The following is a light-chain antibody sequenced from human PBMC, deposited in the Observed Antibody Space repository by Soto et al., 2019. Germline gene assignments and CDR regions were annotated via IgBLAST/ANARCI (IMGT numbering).Light chain of an antibody. CDR1: QDISSL. V-gene: IGKV1-12*01. CDR3: QQADTFPFT. CDR2: AAT. J-gene: IGKJ3*01. Sequence: IEMTQSPSSVSASIGDRVRITCRASQDISSLLAWYQHKPGTAPKLLIYAATNVQSGVPSRFSGSESGTEFTLTISSLRPEDFATYYCQQADTFPFTFGPGTRVDIK.